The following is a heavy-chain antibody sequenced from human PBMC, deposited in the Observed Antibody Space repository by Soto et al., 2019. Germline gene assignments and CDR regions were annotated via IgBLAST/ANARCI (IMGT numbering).Heavy chain of an antibody. CDR3: ARAHNLRFLEWFHPNWFDP. D-gene: IGHD3-3*01. Sequence: QVQLVQSGAEVKKPGASVKVSCKASGYTFTSYDINWVRQATGQGLEWMGWMNPNSGNTGYAQKFQGRVTMTRNTSISTAYMELSSLRSEDTAVYYCARAHNLRFLEWFHPNWFDPWGQGTLVTVSS. J-gene: IGHJ5*02. V-gene: IGHV1-8*01. CDR1: GYTFTSYD. CDR2: MNPNSGNT.